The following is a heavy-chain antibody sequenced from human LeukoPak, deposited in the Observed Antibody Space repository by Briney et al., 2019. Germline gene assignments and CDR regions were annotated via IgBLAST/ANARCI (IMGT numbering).Heavy chain of an antibody. CDR3: ARGGYSANWFDP. Sequence: GGSLRLSCAASGFTLSSYAMSWVRQAPGKGLEWVANIKQDGSEKYYVDSVKGRFTISRDNAKNSLYLQMNSLRAEDTAVYYCARGGYSANWFDPWGQGTLVTVSS. CDR1: GFTLSSYA. J-gene: IGHJ5*02. CDR2: IKQDGSEK. V-gene: IGHV3-7*01. D-gene: IGHD1-26*01.